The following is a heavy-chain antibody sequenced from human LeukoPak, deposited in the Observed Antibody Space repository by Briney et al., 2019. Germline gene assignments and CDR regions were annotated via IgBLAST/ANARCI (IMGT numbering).Heavy chain of an antibody. Sequence: SVKVSCKASGCTFSSYAISWVRQAPGQGLEWMGGIIPIFGTANYAQKFQGRVTITADESTSTAYMELSSLRAEDTAVYYCAKTLLLWFGELPDAFDIWGQGTMVTVSS. D-gene: IGHD3-10*01. J-gene: IGHJ3*02. CDR2: IIPIFGTA. V-gene: IGHV1-69*13. CDR1: GCTFSSYA. CDR3: AKTLLLWFGELPDAFDI.